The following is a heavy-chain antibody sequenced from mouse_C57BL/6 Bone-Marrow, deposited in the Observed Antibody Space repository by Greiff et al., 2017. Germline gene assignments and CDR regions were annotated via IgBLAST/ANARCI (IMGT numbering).Heavy chain of an antibody. CDR1: GYTFTSYW. Sequence: QVQLQQPGAELVMPGASVKLSCKASGYTFTSYWMHWVKQRPGQGLEWIGEIDPSDSYTNYNQKFKGKATLTVDKSSSTAYMQLSCLTSEDSAFYYCARWGLGDDWGQGPTLTVSA. CDR2: IDPSDSYT. CDR3: ARWGLGDD. J-gene: IGHJ2*01. D-gene: IGHD4-1*01. V-gene: IGHV1-69*01.